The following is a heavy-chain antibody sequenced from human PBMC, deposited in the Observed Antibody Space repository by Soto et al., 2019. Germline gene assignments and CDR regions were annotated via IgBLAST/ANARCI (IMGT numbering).Heavy chain of an antibody. Sequence: SETLSLTCAVSGGSISSGGYSWSWIRQPPGKGLEWIGYIYHSGSTYYNPSLKSRVTISVDRSKNQFSLKLSSVTAADTAVYYCARALVVVPAAIPAGWFDPWGQGTLVTSPQ. CDR2: IYHSGST. J-gene: IGHJ5*02. V-gene: IGHV4-30-2*01. CDR1: GGSISSGGYS. D-gene: IGHD2-2*02. CDR3: ARALVVVPAAIPAGWFDP.